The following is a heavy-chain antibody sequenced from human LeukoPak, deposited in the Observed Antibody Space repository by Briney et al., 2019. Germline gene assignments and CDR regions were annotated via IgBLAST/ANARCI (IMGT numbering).Heavy chain of an antibody. V-gene: IGHV3-23*01. J-gene: IGHJ4*02. Sequence: GGSLRLSCAASRFTFSSYAMSWVRQAPGKGLEWVSAISGSGGSTYYADSVKGRFTISRDNSKNTLYLQMNSLRAEDTAVYYCAKVGPLLWFGELAVFDYWGQGTLVTVSS. D-gene: IGHD3-10*01. CDR3: AKVGPLLWFGELAVFDY. CDR2: ISGSGGST. CDR1: RFTFSSYA.